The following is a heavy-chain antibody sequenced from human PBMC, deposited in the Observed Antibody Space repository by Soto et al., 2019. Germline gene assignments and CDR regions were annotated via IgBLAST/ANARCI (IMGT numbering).Heavy chain of an antibody. J-gene: IGHJ4*02. V-gene: IGHV1-69*13. CDR2: IIPIFGTA. CDR1: GGTFSSYA. D-gene: IGHD6-19*01. Sequence: ASVKVSCKASGGTFSSYAISWLRQAPGQGLEWMGGIIPIFGTANYAQKFQGRVTITADESTSTAYMELSSLRSEDTAVYYCARGDSSGWYYFDYWGQGTLVTVSS. CDR3: ARGDSSGWYYFDY.